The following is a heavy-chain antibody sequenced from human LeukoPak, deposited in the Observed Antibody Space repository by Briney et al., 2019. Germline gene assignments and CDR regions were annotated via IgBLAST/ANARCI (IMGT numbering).Heavy chain of an antibody. Sequence: GGSLRLSCAASGFTFDDYAMHWVRQAPGKGLEWVSGISWNSGSIGYADSVKGRFTISRDNAQNSVYLQMNSLRVEDTALYYCAKGNPDWSIGYWGQGTLVTVSA. CDR2: ISWNSGSI. CDR3: AKGNPDWSIGY. D-gene: IGHD3-9*01. V-gene: IGHV3-9*01. J-gene: IGHJ4*02. CDR1: GFTFDDYA.